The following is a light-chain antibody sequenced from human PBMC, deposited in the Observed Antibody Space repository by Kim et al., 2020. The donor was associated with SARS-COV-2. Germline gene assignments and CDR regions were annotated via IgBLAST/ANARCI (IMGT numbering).Light chain of an antibody. CDR2: QDS. Sequence: SYELTQPPSVSVFPGRTASITCSGDKLGDKYACWYQQKPGQSPVLVIYQDSKRPSGIPERFSGSNSGNTATLTISGTQAMDEADYYCQAWDSSTVVFGGGTQLTVL. CDR1: KLGDKY. CDR3: QAWDSSTVV. J-gene: IGLJ2*01. V-gene: IGLV3-1*01.